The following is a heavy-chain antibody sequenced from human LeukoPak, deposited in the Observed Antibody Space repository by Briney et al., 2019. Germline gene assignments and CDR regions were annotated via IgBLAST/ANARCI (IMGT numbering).Heavy chain of an antibody. CDR2: ISSSGSTI. D-gene: IGHD3-22*01. J-gene: IGHJ4*02. V-gene: IGHV3-48*03. CDR3: ARVLLESYYDSSGYSDY. CDR1: GFTFSSYE. Sequence: GRSLRLSCAASGFTFSSYEMNWVRQAPGKGLEWVSYISSSGSTIYYADSVKGRFTISRDNAKNSLYLQMNSLRAEDTAVYYCARVLLESYYDSSGYSDYWGQGTLVTVSS.